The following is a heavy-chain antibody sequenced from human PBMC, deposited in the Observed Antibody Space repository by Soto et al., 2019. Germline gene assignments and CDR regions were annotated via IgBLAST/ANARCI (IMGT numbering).Heavy chain of an antibody. CDR3: ARDPGCSGGSCYSVGDYYYYGMDV. Sequence: GGSLRLSCAASGFTFSSYGMHWVRQAPGKGLEWVAVIWYDGSNKYYADSVKGRFTISRDNSKITLYLQMNSLRAEDTAVYYCARDPGCSGGSCYSVGDYYYYGMDVWGQGTTVTVS. CDR1: GFTFSSYG. V-gene: IGHV3-33*01. D-gene: IGHD2-15*01. CDR2: IWYDGSNK. J-gene: IGHJ6*02.